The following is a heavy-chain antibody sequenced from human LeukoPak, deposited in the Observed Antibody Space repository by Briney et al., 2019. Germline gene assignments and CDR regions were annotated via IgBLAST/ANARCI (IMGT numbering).Heavy chain of an antibody. CDR2: ISSSGSTI. J-gene: IGHJ3*02. D-gene: IGHD2-2*01. V-gene: IGHV3-48*04. CDR1: GFTFSSYS. Sequence: GGSLRLSCAASGFTFSSYSMNWVRQAPGKGLEWFSYISSSGSTIYYADSVKGRFTISRDNAKNSLYLQMNSLRVEDTAVYYCARVSYQLLSVDAFDIWGQGTMVTVSS. CDR3: ARVSYQLLSVDAFDI.